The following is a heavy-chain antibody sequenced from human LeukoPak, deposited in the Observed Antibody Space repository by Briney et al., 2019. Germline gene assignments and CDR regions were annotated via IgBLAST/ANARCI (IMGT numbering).Heavy chain of an antibody. CDR2: IACNGSNE. CDR1: RFTSSNYG. J-gene: IGHJ3*02. CDR3: AKDQGIAVAGTDDAFDI. D-gene: IGHD6-19*01. Sequence: GGSLRLSCAASRFTSSNYGMHWVREAPGKGLEWVGVIACNGSNENYAEFVKGRFTISRDNSKTTLYLQMYSLRAEDTAVYFCAKDQGIAVAGTDDAFDIWGQGTKVTVSS. V-gene: IGHV3-30*18.